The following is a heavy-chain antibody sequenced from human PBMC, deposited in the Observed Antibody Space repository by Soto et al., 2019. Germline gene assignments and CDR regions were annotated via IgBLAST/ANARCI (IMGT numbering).Heavy chain of an antibody. D-gene: IGHD6-13*01. CDR3: AKDVGQQLVLNSGMAV. CDR1: GFTFRSFG. CDR2: VSYDGNHK. J-gene: IGHJ6*02. Sequence: QVQLVESGGGVIQPGTSLSLSCGSSGFTFRSFGMYWVRQAPGKGLEWVAVVSYDGNHKYYADSVKGRFTVSRDNAKNMLYLQMNSLRGEDTAVYYCAKDVGQQLVLNSGMAVWGQGTTVTVSS. V-gene: IGHV3-30*18.